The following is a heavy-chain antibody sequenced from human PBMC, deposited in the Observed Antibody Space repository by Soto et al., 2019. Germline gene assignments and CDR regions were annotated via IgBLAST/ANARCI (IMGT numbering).Heavy chain of an antibody. D-gene: IGHD3-3*01. Sequence: DEQLVESGGGSLQPGESLRLSCAASGFSFRNYAMTWVRQSPGKGLEWVSLISSGGGTTNYADSVKGRFSISRDNSQNMLYLQINGLRGEDTALYYCAKLKGGLGRFYGMDAWGQGTMVIVSS. CDR1: GFSFRNYA. V-gene: IGHV3-23*04. CDR3: AKLKGGLGRFYGMDA. J-gene: IGHJ6*01. CDR2: ISSGGGTT.